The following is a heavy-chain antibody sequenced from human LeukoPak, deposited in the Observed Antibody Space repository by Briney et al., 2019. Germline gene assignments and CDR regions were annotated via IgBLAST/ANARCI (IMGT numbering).Heavy chain of an antibody. V-gene: IGHV4-59*08. D-gene: IGHD3-10*01. J-gene: IGHJ4*02. Sequence: PSETLSLTCTVSGGSISNYYWSWIRQPPGKGLEWIWYIYYSGSTNYSPSLKSRVTISVDTSKNQFSLKLSSVTAADTAVYYCARQAGDYWGQGTLVTVSS. CDR2: IYYSGST. CDR1: GGSISNYY. CDR3: ARQAGDY.